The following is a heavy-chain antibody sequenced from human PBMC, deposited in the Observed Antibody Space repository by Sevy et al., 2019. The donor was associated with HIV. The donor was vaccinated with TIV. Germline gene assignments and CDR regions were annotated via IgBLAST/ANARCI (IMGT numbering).Heavy chain of an antibody. CDR3: ARDYVGYCSGGSCYSERPRYYYYYMDV. J-gene: IGHJ6*03. CDR2: IYTSGST. Sequence: SETLSLTCTVSGGSISSGSYYWSWIWQPAGKGLEWIGRIYTSGSTNYNPSLKSRVTITEDTSKNQFSLKLSSVTAADTAVYYFARDYVGYCSGGSCYSERPRYYYYYMDVWGKGTTVTVSS. D-gene: IGHD2-15*01. CDR1: GGSISSGSYY. V-gene: IGHV4-61*02.